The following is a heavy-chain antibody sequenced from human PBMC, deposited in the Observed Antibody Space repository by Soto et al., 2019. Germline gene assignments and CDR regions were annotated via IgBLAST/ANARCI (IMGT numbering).Heavy chain of an antibody. CDR1: GYTFTIYG. J-gene: IGHJ6*02. CDR3: ARFSGGSYNTYYFYYGMDV. Sequence: ASVKVSFKASGYTFTIYGISWVRQAPGQGLDWMGWISAYNGNTKYAQDLQGRVTMTTDTSTSTAYMELRSLRSDDTAVYYCARFSGGSYNTYYFYYGMDVWGQGTTVTVSS. CDR2: ISAYNGNT. D-gene: IGHD2-15*01. V-gene: IGHV1-18*01.